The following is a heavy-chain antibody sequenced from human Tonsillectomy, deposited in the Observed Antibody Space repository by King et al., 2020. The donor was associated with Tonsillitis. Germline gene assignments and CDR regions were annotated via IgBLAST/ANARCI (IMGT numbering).Heavy chain of an antibody. D-gene: IGHD3-3*01. CDR2: INHSGST. CDR1: GESFSGYH. J-gene: IGHJ4*02. CDR3: ARGLYDSSGGSYTGGYYYFDL. V-gene: IGHV4-34*01. Sequence: VQLQQWGTGLLKPSETLSLTCAVFGESFSGYHWTWIRQPPGKWLEWIGQINHSGSTNYNPSLKCRVAISVHGSQNQLSLELTSVTAADTAVYYCARGLYDSSGGSYTGGYYYFDLWGQGTLVIVSS.